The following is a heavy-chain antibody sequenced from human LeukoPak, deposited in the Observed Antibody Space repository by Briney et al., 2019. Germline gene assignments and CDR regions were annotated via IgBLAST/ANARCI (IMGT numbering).Heavy chain of an antibody. CDR3: AREVRPNDY. D-gene: IGHD3-10*01. V-gene: IGHV3-23*01. CDR2: ICIIGST. Sequence: RRSLSLSCAATGFTFSTHAMTWVRQAPRKGLEWVSAICIIGSTYYANPVTRVFTIYRDNSKNTLYLQMDSLRAEDTAVYYCAREVRPNDYWGQGTLVTVSS. J-gene: IGHJ4*02. CDR1: GFTFSTHA.